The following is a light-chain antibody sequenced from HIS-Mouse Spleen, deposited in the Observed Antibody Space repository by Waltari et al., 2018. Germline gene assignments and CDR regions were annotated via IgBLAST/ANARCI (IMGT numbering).Light chain of an antibody. V-gene: IGLV3-10*01. CDR3: YSTDSSGNHRV. J-gene: IGLJ2*01. CDR1: ALPKKY. CDR2: ESS. Sequence: SYELTQPPSVSVSPGQTARITCSGDALPKKYAYWYQQESGQAPVLVICESSKRPSGIPERFSGSSSGTMATLTISGAQVEDEADYYCYSTDSSGNHRVFGGGTKLTVL.